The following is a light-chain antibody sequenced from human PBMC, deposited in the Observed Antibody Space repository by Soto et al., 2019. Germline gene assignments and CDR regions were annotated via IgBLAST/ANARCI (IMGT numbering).Light chain of an antibody. CDR3: QQYYSYPPT. Sequence: AIRMTQSPSSFSASTGDRVTITCRASQGISSYLAWYQQKPGKAPKLLIYAASTLQSGVPSRFSGSGSGTDLTLTISRVQAEDCATYYCQQYYSYPPTFGQGTKVEIK. J-gene: IGKJ1*01. CDR1: QGISSY. CDR2: AAS. V-gene: IGKV1-8*01.